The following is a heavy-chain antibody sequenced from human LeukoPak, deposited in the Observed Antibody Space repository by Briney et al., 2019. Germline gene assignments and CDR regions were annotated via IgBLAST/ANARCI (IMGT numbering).Heavy chain of an antibody. D-gene: IGHD1-14*01. V-gene: IGHV1-46*01. Sequence: GASVKVSCKASGYTFTSYYMHWVRQAPGQGLEWMGIINPSGGSTYYAQKFQGRVTVTRDMSTSTVYMELSSLRSEDTAVYYCARPTGTNTFDNWGQGTLVTVSS. CDR3: ARPTGTNTFDN. J-gene: IGHJ4*02. CDR2: INPSGGST. CDR1: GYTFTSYY.